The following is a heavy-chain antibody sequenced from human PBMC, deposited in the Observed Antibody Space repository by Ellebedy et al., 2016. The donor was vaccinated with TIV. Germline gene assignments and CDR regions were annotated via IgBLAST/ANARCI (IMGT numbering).Heavy chain of an antibody. CDR3: ARASGYSSAWYSSGFDY. CDR2: IDYSGST. J-gene: IGHJ4*02. Sequence: GSLRLXXTVSGGAISSYYWSWIRQPPGKGLEWIGYIDYSGSTNYNPSLRSRGTISLDTSKIQFSLKLTSLTAADTALYYCARASGYSSAWYSSGFDYWGQGILVTVSS. CDR1: GGAISSYY. D-gene: IGHD6-19*01. V-gene: IGHV4-59*01.